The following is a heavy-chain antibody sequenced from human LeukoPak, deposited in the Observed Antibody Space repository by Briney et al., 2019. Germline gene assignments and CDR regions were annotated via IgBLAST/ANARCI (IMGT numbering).Heavy chain of an antibody. J-gene: IGHJ4*02. CDR2: ISNSSTIT. Sequence: GGSLRLSCVASGFSFSSYSMNWIRQAPGEGPEWVSYISNSSTITQYADSVKGRFTISRDNAKNSLYLQMNSLRVEDTAVYYCARTVSYWGQGTLVTVSS. CDR1: GFSFSSYS. CDR3: ARTVSY. V-gene: IGHV3-48*04.